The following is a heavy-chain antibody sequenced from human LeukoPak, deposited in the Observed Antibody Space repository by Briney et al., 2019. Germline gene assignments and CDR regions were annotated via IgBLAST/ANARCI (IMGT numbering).Heavy chain of an antibody. D-gene: IGHD3-10*01. CDR1: GFTFSSDW. CDR3: ARAILRGVIHG. CDR2: INSDGSST. V-gene: IGHV3-74*01. Sequence: PGGSLRLSCAASGFTFSSDWMHWVRQAPGKGLVWVSRINSDGSSTSYADSVKGRFTISRDNAKNTLYLQMNSLRAEDTAVYYCARAILRGVIHGWGQGTLVTVSS. J-gene: IGHJ4*02.